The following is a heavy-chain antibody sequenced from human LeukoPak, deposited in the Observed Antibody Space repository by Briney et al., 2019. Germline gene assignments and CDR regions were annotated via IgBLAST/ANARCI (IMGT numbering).Heavy chain of an antibody. CDR1: GGSISSYY. J-gene: IGHJ5*02. D-gene: IGHD6-13*01. CDR2: IYTSGST. Sequence: PSETLSLTRTVSGGSISSYYWSWIRQPAGKGLEWIGRIYTSGSTNYNPSLKSRVTMSVDTSKNQFSLKLSSVTAADTAVYYCAREKIAAAGTEGWFDPWGQGTLVTVSS. CDR3: AREKIAAAGTEGWFDP. V-gene: IGHV4-4*07.